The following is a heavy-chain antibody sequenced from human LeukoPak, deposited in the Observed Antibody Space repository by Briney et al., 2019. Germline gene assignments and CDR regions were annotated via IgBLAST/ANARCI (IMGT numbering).Heavy chain of an antibody. CDR1: GYTFTSYG. CDR3: AREPYSYGARAFDI. V-gene: IGHV1-18*01. D-gene: IGHD4-17*01. CDR2: ICAYNGNT. J-gene: IGHJ3*02. Sequence: ASVKVSCKASGYTFTSYGISWVRQAPGQGLEWMGWICAYNGNTNYAQKLQSRVTMTTDTSTSTAYMELRSLRSDDTAVYYCAREPYSYGARAFDIWGQGTMVTVSS.